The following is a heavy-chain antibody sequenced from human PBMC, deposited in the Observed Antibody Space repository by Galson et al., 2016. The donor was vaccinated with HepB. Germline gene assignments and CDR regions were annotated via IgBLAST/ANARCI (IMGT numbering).Heavy chain of an antibody. Sequence: CAISGDSVSSNSAAWNWIRQSPSRGLEWLGRTYYRSKWYNDYAASVKSRTTINPDTSKNQFSLQLRSVTPEDTAVYYCARVRSYNLHDGVFDYWGQGILVTVSS. CDR3: ARVRSYNLHDGVFDY. D-gene: IGHD1-20*01. CDR1: GDSVSSNSAA. CDR2: TYYRSKWYN. V-gene: IGHV6-1*01. J-gene: IGHJ4*02.